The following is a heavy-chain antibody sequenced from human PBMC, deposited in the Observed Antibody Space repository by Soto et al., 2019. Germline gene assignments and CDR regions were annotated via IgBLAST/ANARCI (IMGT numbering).Heavy chain of an antibody. J-gene: IGHJ4*02. CDR3: AKRRDGYNYDY. D-gene: IGHD5-12*01. V-gene: IGHV3-23*01. Sequence: EVQLLESGGGLVQPGGSLRLSCAASGFTFSSYAMSWVRQTPGKGLEWVSGISGSGGSTNYADSVKGRFTISRDKSKNTLYLQMNSLRADDTAVYYCAKRRDGYNYDYWGQGTLVTVSS. CDR2: ISGSGGST. CDR1: GFTFSSYA.